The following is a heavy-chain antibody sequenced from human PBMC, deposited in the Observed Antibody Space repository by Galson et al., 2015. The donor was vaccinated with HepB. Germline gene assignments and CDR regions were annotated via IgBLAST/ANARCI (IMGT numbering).Heavy chain of an antibody. CDR3: ARRDGSGSYSIY. D-gene: IGHD3-10*01. CDR2: IDPSDSYT. J-gene: IGHJ4*02. CDR1: GYSFTNYW. V-gene: IGHV5-10-1*01. Sequence: QSGAEVKKPGESLRISCRGSGYSFTNYWINWVRQMPGKGLEWMGRIDPSDSYTNYSPSFQGHVTISADRSISTAYLQWSSLKASDTAMYYCARRDGSGSYSIYWGQGTLVTVSS.